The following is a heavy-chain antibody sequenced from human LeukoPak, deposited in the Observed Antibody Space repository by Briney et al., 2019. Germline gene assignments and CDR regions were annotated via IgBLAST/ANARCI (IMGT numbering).Heavy chain of an antibody. CDR2: INPNSGGT. J-gene: IGHJ6*04. CDR3: ARESGSILGPMDV. CDR1: GYTFTGYY. V-gene: IGHV1-2*04. Sequence: ASVKVSCKASGYTFTGYYMHWVRQAPGQGLEWMGWINPNSGGTNYAQKFQGWVIMTRDTSISTAYMELSRLRSDDTAVYYCARESGSILGPMDVWGKGTTVTVSS. D-gene: IGHD3-3*01.